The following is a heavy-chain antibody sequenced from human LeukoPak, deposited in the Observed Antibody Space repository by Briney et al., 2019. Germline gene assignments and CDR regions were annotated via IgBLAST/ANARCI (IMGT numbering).Heavy chain of an antibody. CDR3: ASLDTYYYDSSGHLEDY. J-gene: IGHJ4*02. Sequence: PSETLSLTCAVYGGSFSGYYWSWNRQPPGKGLEWIGEINHSGSTNYNPSLKSRVTISVDTSKNQFSLKLSSVTAADTAVYYCASLDTYYYDSSGHLEDYWGQGTLVTVSS. D-gene: IGHD3-22*01. CDR1: GGSFSGYY. V-gene: IGHV4-34*01. CDR2: INHSGST.